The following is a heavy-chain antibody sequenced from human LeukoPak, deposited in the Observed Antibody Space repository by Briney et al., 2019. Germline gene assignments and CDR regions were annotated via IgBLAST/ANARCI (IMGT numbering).Heavy chain of an antibody. CDR1: GYSFTSYW. J-gene: IGHJ5*02. V-gene: IGHV5-51*01. CDR3: ASHDTIVGVVSWFDP. Sequence: GESLKISCKGSGYSFTSYWIGWVRQMPGKGLEWMGIIYPGDSDTRYSPSFQGQVTISADKSISTAYLQWSSLKASDTAMYYCASHDTIVGVVSWFDPWGQGTLVTVSS. CDR2: IYPGDSDT. D-gene: IGHD3-3*01.